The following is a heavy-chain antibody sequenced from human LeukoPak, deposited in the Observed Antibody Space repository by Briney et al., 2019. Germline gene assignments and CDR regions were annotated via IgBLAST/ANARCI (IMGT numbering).Heavy chain of an antibody. V-gene: IGHV3-23*01. D-gene: IGHD4-17*01. CDR3: AKAQELATTVTIRSSPLYYMDV. CDR2: ISSSGAFT. CDR1: GFTFSNYD. J-gene: IGHJ6*03. Sequence: PGGSLRLSCAGSGFTFSNYDMYWVRQAPGKGLEWVSSISSSGAFTYYADSVKGRFTISRDNSKNTLYLQMNSLRAEDTAVYYCAKAQELATTVTIRSSPLYYMDVWGKGTTVTVSS.